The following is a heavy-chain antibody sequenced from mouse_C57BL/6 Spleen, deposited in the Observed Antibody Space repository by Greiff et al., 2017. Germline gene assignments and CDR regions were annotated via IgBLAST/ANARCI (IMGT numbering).Heavy chain of an antibody. Sequence: QLQASGAELMKPGASVKLSCKATGYTFTGYWIEWVKQSNGKSLEWIGVINPNYGTTSYNQKFKGKATLTVDQSSSTAYMQLNSLTSEDSAVYYCARSGGSWFAYWGQGTLVTVSA. CDR3: ARSGGSWFAY. J-gene: IGHJ3*01. CDR2: INPNYGTT. CDR1: GYTFTGYW. V-gene: IGHV1-39*01. D-gene: IGHD1-1*02.